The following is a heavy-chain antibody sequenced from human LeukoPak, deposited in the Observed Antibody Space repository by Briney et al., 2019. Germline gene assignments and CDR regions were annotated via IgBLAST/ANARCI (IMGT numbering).Heavy chain of an antibody. CDR1: GFTFSSYA. CDR3: AKAPPLRWSTLLHFDY. V-gene: IGHV3-23*01. CDR2: ISGSGGST. D-gene: IGHD4-23*01. J-gene: IGHJ4*02. Sequence: GGSLRLSCEASGFTFSSYAMSWVRQAPGKGLEWVSAISGSGGSTYYADSVKGRFTISRDNSKNTLYLQMNSLRAEDTAVYYCAKAPPLRWSTLLHFDYWGQGTLVTVSS.